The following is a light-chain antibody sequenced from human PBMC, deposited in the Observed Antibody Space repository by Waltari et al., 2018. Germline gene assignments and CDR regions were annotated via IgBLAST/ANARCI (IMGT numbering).Light chain of an antibody. CDR2: EVS. Sequence: QSALTQPASVSGSPGQPITLSCTGTRDDVGGYNYVSWYQQHPGKAPKLMIYEVSNRPSGVSNRFSGSKSGNTASLTISGLQAEDEADYYCSSYTSSSTVVFGGGTKLTVL. CDR1: RDDVGGYNY. J-gene: IGLJ2*01. V-gene: IGLV2-14*01. CDR3: SSYTSSSTVV.